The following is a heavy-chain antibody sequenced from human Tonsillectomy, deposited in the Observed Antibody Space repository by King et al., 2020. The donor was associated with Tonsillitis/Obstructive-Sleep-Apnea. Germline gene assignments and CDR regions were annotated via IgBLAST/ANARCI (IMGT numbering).Heavy chain of an antibody. J-gene: IGHJ4*02. CDR1: GFTFSSYA. Sequence: DVQLVESGGGLVQPGGSLRLSCAASGFTFSSYAMHWVRQGPGKGLEYVSAISTHGGSTYYASSVKGRFTISRDNSKNTLFLQMGSLRAEDMAIYYCARANCSTTICLNDYWGQGPLVTVSS. D-gene: IGHD2-2*01. CDR2: ISTHGGST. V-gene: IGHV3-64*01. CDR3: ARANCSTTICLNDY.